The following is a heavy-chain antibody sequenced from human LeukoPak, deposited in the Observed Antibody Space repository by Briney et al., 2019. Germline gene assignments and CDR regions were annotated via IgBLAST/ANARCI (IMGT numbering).Heavy chain of an antibody. V-gene: IGHV4-61*01. CDR3: ARDRRSYYYYYGMDV. CDR1: GGSISSSSYY. J-gene: IGHJ6*02. D-gene: IGHD6-6*01. CDR2: IYYSGST. Sequence: SETLSLTCTVSGGSISSSSYYWSWIRQPPGKGLEWIGYIYYSGSTNYNPSLKSRVTISVDTSKNQFSLKLSSVTAADTAVYYCARDRRSYYYYYGMDVWGQGTTVTVSS.